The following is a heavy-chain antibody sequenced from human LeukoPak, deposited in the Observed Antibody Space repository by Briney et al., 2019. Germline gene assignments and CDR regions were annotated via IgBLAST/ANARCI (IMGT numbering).Heavy chain of an antibody. CDR1: GYSISSGYY. CDR2: IYHSGST. Sequence: PSETLSLTCAVSGYSISSGYYWGWIRQPPGKGLEWIGSIYHSGSTYYNPSLKSRVTISVDTSKNQFSLKLSSVTAADTAVYYCARARLYDPWDLAPWWAFDIWGQGTMVTVSS. J-gene: IGHJ3*02. CDR3: ARARLYDPWDLAPWWAFDI. V-gene: IGHV4-38-2*01. D-gene: IGHD2-8*02.